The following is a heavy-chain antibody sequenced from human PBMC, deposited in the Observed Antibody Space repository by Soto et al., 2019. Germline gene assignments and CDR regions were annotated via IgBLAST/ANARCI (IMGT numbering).Heavy chain of an antibody. CDR2: ISYDGSNK. D-gene: IGHD6-13*01. J-gene: IGHJ2*01. V-gene: IGHV3-30-3*01. CDR1: GFTFSSYA. Sequence: QVQLVESGGGVVQPGRSLRLSCAASGFTFSSYAMHWVRQAPGKGLEWVAVISYDGSNKYYADSVKGRFTISRDNSKNTLYLQMNSLRAEDTAVYYCARDPGSSRIYWYFDLWGRGTLVTVSS. CDR3: ARDPGSSRIYWYFDL.